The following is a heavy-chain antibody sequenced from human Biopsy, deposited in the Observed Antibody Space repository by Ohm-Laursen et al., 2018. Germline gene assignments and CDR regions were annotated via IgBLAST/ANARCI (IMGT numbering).Heavy chain of an antibody. V-gene: IGHV1-18*01. J-gene: IGHJ6*02. CDR1: GFIFTSYG. Sequence: ATVKISCKASGFIFTSYGLSWVRQAPGQGLEWMGWISSSNDNTNYAQKFQGRVTMTADTSTSTAYMELRSLRSDDTAVYYCARDFFDSSGYFYYYNGVDLWGQGTTVTVSS. D-gene: IGHD3-22*01. CDR3: ARDFFDSSGYFYYYNGVDL. CDR2: ISSSNDNT.